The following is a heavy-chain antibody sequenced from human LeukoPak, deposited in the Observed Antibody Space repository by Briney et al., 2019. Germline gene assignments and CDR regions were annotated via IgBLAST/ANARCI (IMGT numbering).Heavy chain of an antibody. CDR3: ARGNIAVAGLEWFDP. V-gene: IGHV4-4*07. CDR2: IYVSGRI. D-gene: IGHD6-19*01. J-gene: IGHJ5*02. CDR1: GGSISNLY. Sequence: KPSETLSLTCSVSGGSISNLYLSWIRQPAGKGLEWIGRIYVSGRIDYNPSLRSRVTMSVDTSKNQLSLRVRSVTAADTGVYYCARGNIAVAGLEWFDPWGQGTLVTVSS.